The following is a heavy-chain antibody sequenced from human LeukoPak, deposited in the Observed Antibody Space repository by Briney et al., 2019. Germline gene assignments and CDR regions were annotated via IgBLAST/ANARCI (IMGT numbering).Heavy chain of an antibody. Sequence: GASLRLSCAASGCTFNSYSRNWVRQPPGKGLEWVSYISSGSSTIYYADSVKGRFTISRDNDKTSLYLQMNSLRDEDTAVYYCARGLQLCDYWGQGILVTVSS. D-gene: IGHD5-18*01. CDR3: ARGLQLCDY. CDR1: GCTFNSYS. J-gene: IGHJ4*02. CDR2: ISSGSSTI. V-gene: IGHV3-48*02.